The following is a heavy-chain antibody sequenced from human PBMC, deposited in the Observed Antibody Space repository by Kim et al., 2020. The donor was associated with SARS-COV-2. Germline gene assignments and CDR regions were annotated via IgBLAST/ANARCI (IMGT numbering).Heavy chain of an antibody. CDR3: AKDFTVSGRLFDC. D-gene: IGHD2-15*01. J-gene: IGHJ5*02. Sequence: GGSLRLSCAASGFPFSNSAVSWVRQAPGKGLEWVSVISGSGDKTYYADSVKGRFTISRDNSKNTLYLQVNSLSAEDSALYYCAKDFTVSGRLFDCWGLG. V-gene: IGHV3-23*01. CDR2: ISGSGDKT. CDR1: GFPFSNSA.